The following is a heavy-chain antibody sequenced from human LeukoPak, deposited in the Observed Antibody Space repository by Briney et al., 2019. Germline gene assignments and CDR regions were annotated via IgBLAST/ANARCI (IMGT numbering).Heavy chain of an antibody. D-gene: IGHD5-12*01. CDR1: GFTFSSYE. J-gene: IGHJ4*02. Sequence: PGGSLRLSCAASGFTFSSYEMNWVRQAPGKGLEWVSYISSSGSTIYYADSVKGRFTISRDSSKNTVFLQMNNLRADDTAVYFCAKEKWLRFDSWGQGTLVTVSS. CDR3: AKEKWLRFDS. V-gene: IGHV3-48*03. CDR2: ISSSGSTI.